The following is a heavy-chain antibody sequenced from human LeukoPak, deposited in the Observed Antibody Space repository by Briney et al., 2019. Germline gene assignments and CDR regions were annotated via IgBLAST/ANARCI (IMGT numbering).Heavy chain of an antibody. D-gene: IGHD4-17*01. Sequence: EGSLRLSCAASGFTFSRNWMNWVRQAPGKGLEWVASIKEDGSEKYYVDSVKGRFTISRDNAKNSLYLQMNSLRAEDTAVYYCARIEGNGDYGIWYFDLWGRGTLVTVSS. V-gene: IGHV3-7*01. CDR3: ARIEGNGDYGIWYFDL. CDR2: IKEDGSEK. J-gene: IGHJ2*01. CDR1: GFTFSRNW.